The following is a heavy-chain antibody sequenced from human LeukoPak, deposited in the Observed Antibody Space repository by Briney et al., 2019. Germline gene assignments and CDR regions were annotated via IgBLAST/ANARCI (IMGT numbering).Heavy chain of an antibody. J-gene: IGHJ4*02. CDR1: GFTFSYY. CDR3: ARQQLVPYFDY. V-gene: IGHV4-59*01. Sequence: GSLRLSCAASGFTFSYYWSWIRQPPGKGLEWIGYIYYSGSTNYNPSLKSRVTISVDTSKNQFSLKLSSVTAADTAVYYCARQQLVPYFDYWGQGTLVTVSS. D-gene: IGHD6-13*01. CDR2: IYYSGST.